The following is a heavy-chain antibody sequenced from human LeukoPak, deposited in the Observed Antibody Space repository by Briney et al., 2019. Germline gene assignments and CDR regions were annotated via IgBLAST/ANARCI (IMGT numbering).Heavy chain of an antibody. V-gene: IGHV4-59*01. CDR1: GGSISSYY. CDR3: ARAPYAWGSQRSYYMDV. J-gene: IGHJ6*03. Sequence: SETLSLTCTVSGGSISSYYWSWIRQPPGKGLECMAYISYSGSTDYNPSLTSRVTISIDTCKNQFSLILTSVTAADTAVYYCARAPYAWGSQRSYYMDVWGKGTTVTVSS. D-gene: IGHD3-16*01. CDR2: ISYSGST.